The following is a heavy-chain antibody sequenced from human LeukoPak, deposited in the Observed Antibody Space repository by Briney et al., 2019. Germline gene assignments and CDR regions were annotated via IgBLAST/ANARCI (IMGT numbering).Heavy chain of an antibody. V-gene: IGHV3-48*03. CDR1: GFTFSSYE. J-gene: IGHJ6*04. D-gene: IGHD3-10*02. Sequence: GGSLRLSCAASGFTFSSYEMNWVRQAPGKGLEWVSYISSSGSTIYYADSVKGRSTISRDNARNSLYLQMNSLRAEDTAVYYCAELGITMIGGVWGKGTTVTISS. CDR2: ISSSGSTI. CDR3: AELGITMIGGV.